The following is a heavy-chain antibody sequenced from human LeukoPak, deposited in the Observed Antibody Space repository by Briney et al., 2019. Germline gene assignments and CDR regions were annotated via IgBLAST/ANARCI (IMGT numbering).Heavy chain of an antibody. CDR3: ARTGSTVTMLYPFDH. V-gene: IGHV4-59*01. CDR2: VYHSGST. J-gene: IGHJ4*02. Sequence: SETLSLTCSVSGSSMSLLYWGWIRQPPGKALEWIGNVYHSGSTNYNPPLKSRVSISVDTSKNQFSLKLSSVTAADTAVYYCARTGSTVTMLYPFDHWGQGTLVTVSS. D-gene: IGHD4-17*01. CDR1: GSSMSLLY.